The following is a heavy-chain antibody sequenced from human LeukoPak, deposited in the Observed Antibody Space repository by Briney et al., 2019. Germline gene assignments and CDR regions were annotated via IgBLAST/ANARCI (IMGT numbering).Heavy chain of an antibody. CDR2: ISNNGGYT. J-gene: IGHJ6*02. D-gene: IGHD5-18*01. CDR3: ARDAVDTANAV. CDR1: GFIFDDYA. V-gene: IGHV3-23*01. Sequence: GGSLRLSCAASGFIFDDYAMHWVRQAPGKGLEWVSAISNNGGYTYYADSVQGRFTISRDNSKSTLCLQMNSLRAEDTAVYYCARDAVDTANAVWGQGTTVTVSS.